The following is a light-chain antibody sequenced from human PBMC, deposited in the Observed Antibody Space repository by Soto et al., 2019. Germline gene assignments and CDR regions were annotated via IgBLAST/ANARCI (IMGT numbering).Light chain of an antibody. CDR2: VAF. J-gene: IGKJ5*01. V-gene: IGKV1-39*01. CDR3: QQRFRSPIT. CDR1: QSIALS. Sequence: DIQMTQCPSSLSASVGDTVTMTWGASQSIALSLNWYQQKPGKAPKLLSYVAFTLESGVPSRFSGSGSGTEFTLTLRRLQPEDFATYDGQQRFRSPITFGQGTRLEI.